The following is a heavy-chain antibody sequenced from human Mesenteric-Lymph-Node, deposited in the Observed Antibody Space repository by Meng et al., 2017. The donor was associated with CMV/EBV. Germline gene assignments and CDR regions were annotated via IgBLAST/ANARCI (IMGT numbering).Heavy chain of an antibody. V-gene: IGHV3-21*01. CDR2: ISRTGSHS. D-gene: IGHD2-21*01. J-gene: IGHJ4*02. Sequence: GESLKISCAASGFPLSSHDMNWVRQAPGKGLEWASWISRTGSHSFHGDSVKGRFTISRDNSKNTLYLQMNSLRAEDTAVYYCASHRDSKVVIGNPFDYWGQGTLVTVSS. CDR3: ASHRDSKVVIGNPFDY. CDR1: GFPLSSHD.